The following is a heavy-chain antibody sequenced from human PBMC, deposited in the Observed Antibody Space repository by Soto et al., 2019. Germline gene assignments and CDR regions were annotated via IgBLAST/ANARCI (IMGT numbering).Heavy chain of an antibody. V-gene: IGHV1-69*01. J-gene: IGHJ4*02. CDR1: GGTFNNDA. CDR2: LIPIFGTP. CDR3: ARRKAGDWQWFDY. D-gene: IGHD6-19*01. Sequence: QGQLVQSGAEVKKPGSSVKVSCKASGGTFNNDASSWVRQAPGQGLEWLGGLIPIFGTPNYSQKFQGRVTITADESTTTVYMELTSLRSDDTAIYYCARRKAGDWQWFDYWGQGTLVTVSS.